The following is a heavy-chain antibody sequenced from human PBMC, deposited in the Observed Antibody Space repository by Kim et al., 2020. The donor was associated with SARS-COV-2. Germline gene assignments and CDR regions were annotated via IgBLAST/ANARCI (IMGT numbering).Heavy chain of an antibody. J-gene: IGHJ6*03. CDR3: ADIAPSPPYYYYYMDV. CDR2: IYYSGST. Sequence: SETLSLTCTVSGGSISSYYWSWIRQPPGKGLEWIGYIYYSGSTNYNPSLKSRVTISVDTSKNQFSLKLSSVTAADTAVYYCADIAPSPPYYYYYMDVWGKGTTVTVSS. CDR1: GGSISSYY. D-gene: IGHD5-12*01. V-gene: IGHV4-59*01.